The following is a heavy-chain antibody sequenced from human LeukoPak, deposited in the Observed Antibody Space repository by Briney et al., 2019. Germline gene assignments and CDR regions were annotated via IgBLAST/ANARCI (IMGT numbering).Heavy chain of an antibody. V-gene: IGHV3-21*01. CDR2: ISSSSSYI. CDR1: GFTFSSYS. D-gene: IGHD3-3*01. Sequence: GGSLRLSCAASGFTFSSYSMNWVRQAPGKGLEWVSSISSSSSYIYYADSVKGRFTISRDNAKNSLYLQMNSLRAEDTAVYYCAKDLSDFWSGYSLDAFDIWGQGTMVTVSS. CDR3: AKDLSDFWSGYSLDAFDI. J-gene: IGHJ3*02.